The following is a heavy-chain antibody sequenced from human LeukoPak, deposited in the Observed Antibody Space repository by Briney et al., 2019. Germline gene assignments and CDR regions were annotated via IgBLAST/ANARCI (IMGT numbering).Heavy chain of an antibody. J-gene: IGHJ6*02. V-gene: IGHV4-59*01. Sequence: SETLSLTCTVSGGSISSYYWSWIRQPPGKGLEWIGYIYYSGSTNYNPSLKSRVTISVDTSKNQFSLKLSSVTAADTAVYYCAGFAGATVYYYYYYGMDVWGQGTTVTVSS. CDR2: IYYSGST. D-gene: IGHD1-26*01. CDR3: AGFAGATVYYYYYYGMDV. CDR1: GGSISSYY.